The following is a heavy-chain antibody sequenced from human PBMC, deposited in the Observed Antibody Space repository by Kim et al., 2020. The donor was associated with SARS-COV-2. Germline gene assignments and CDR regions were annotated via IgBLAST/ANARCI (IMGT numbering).Heavy chain of an antibody. CDR3: ARVAVGYYYGMDV. CDR1: GGSISSGGYY. J-gene: IGHJ6*02. V-gene: IGHV4-31*03. Sequence: SETLSLTCTVSGGSISSGGYYWSWIRQHPGKGLEWIGYIYYSGSTYYNPSLKSRVTISVDTSKNQFSLKLSSVTAADTAVYYCARVAVGYYYGMDVWGQGTTVTVSS. CDR2: IYYSGST.